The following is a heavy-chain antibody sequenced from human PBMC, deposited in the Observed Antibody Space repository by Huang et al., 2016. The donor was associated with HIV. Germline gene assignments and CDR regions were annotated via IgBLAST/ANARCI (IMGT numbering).Heavy chain of an antibody. CDR3: ARGVYGDPSRNYDAFDI. J-gene: IGHJ3*02. D-gene: IGHD4-17*01. CDR1: GGSISSGGFH. V-gene: IGHV4-30-4*08. Sequence: QVQLQESGSGLVKPTETLSLTCTVSGGSISSGGFHWSWIRQSPGKGLDWLGYIYYSGTHYYNPSLSRRVTLSVDTSKPQFYVRLDSVTAADTAVFYCARGVYGDPSRNYDAFDIWCQGTMVTVSS. CDR2: IYYSGTH.